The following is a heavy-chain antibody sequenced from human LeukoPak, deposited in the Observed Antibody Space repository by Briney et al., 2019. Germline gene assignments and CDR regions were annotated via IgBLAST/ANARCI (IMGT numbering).Heavy chain of an antibody. J-gene: IGHJ3*02. V-gene: IGHV1-18*01. D-gene: IGHD5-18*01. CDR1: GYTFTSYG. Sequence: GASVKVSCKASGYTFTSYGISWVRQAPGQRLEWMGWISAYNGNTNYAQKLQGRVTMTTDTSTSTAYMELRSLRSDDTAVYYCARDRLDTAMVIMDAFDIWGQGTMVTVSS. CDR3: ARDRLDTAMVIMDAFDI. CDR2: ISAYNGNT.